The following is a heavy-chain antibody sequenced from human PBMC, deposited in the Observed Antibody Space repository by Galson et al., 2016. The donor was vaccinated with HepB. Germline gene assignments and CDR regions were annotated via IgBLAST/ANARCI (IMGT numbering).Heavy chain of an antibody. CDR3: ARESRSHIQLWLSTDYYGLDV. J-gene: IGHJ6*02. V-gene: IGHV1-3*01. CDR1: GYTFSTYA. Sequence: SVKVSCKASGYTFSTYAIHWVRQAPGQRLEWMGWINAGNGNTKYSQKFQGRVTITRDTSASTVYMELSSLKSEDTAVYFCARESRSHIQLWLSTDYYGLDVWGQGTTVTVSS. CDR2: INAGNGNT. D-gene: IGHD5-18*01.